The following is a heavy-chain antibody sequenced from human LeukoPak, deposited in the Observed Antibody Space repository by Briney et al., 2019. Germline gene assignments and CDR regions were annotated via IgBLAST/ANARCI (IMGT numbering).Heavy chain of an antibody. J-gene: IGHJ4*02. CDR2: INPNNGDT. CDR1: GYTFIHHY. V-gene: IGHV1-2*02. D-gene: IGHD1-26*01. CDR3: ARELRALVGFDY. Sequence: ASVKVSCKASGYTFIHHYIHWMRQAPGQGLEWMGWINPNNGDTNYAQKFQGRVTMTRDTSISTAYMELSRLRSDDTAVYYCARELRALVGFDYWGQGTLVTVSS.